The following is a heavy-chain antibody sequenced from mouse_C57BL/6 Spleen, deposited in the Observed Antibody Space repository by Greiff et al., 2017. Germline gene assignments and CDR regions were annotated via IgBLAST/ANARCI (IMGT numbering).Heavy chain of an antibody. CDR2: ISDGGSYT. J-gene: IGHJ4*01. CDR3: ARDPHYAMDY. V-gene: IGHV5-4*01. CDR1: GFTFSSYA. Sequence: EVKLMESGGGLVKPGGSLKLSCAASGFTFSSYAMSWVRQTPEKRLEWVATISDGGSYTYYPDNVKGRFTISRDNAKHNLYLQMSHLKSEDTAMYYCARDPHYAMDYWGQGTSVTVSS.